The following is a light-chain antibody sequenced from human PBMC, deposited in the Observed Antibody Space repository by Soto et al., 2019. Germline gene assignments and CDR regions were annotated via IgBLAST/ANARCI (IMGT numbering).Light chain of an antibody. Sequence: EIVLTQSPGTLSLSPGERATLSCRASQSVSTYLAWYQQKPGQAPRLLIYDTSTRAPGISARFSGSGSGTEFTLTISSLQSEDFAVYYCQQYGRSPRTFGQGTKVDIK. CDR1: QSVSTY. CDR2: DTS. CDR3: QQYGRSPRT. V-gene: IGKV3-15*01. J-gene: IGKJ1*01.